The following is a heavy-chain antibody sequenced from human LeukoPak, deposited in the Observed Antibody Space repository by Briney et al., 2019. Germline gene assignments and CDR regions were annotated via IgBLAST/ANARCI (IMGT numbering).Heavy chain of an antibody. CDR3: ASTPYYYDSSGYYYCDY. J-gene: IGHJ4*02. Sequence: SSVKVSCKASGGTFSSYAISWVRQAPGQGLEWMGGIIPIFGTAYYAQKFQGRVTITTDESTSTAYMELSSLRSEDTAVYYCASTPYYYDSSGYYYCDYWGQGTLSPSPQ. CDR1: GGTFSSYA. D-gene: IGHD3-22*01. V-gene: IGHV1-69*05. CDR2: IIPIFGTA.